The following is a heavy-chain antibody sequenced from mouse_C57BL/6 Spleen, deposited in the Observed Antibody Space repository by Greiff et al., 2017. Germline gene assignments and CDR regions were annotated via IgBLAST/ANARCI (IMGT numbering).Heavy chain of an antibody. Sequence: VMLVESGPGLVAPSQSLSITCTVSGFSLTSYGVDWVRQPPGKGLEWLGVIWGGGSTNYNSALMSRLSISKDNSKSQVFLKMNSLQTDDTAMYYCAKREDGNPSYWYFDVWGTGTTVTVSS. J-gene: IGHJ1*03. CDR1: GFSLTSYG. V-gene: IGHV2-9*01. CDR2: IWGGGST. D-gene: IGHD2-1*01. CDR3: AKREDGNPSYWYFDV.